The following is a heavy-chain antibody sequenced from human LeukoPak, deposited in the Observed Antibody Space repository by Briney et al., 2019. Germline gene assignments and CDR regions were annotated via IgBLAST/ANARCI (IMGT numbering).Heavy chain of an antibody. CDR2: IYYSGST. J-gene: IGHJ4*02. CDR3: ARHSGRGYSYGFNY. V-gene: IGHV4-39*01. Sequence: SETLSLTCTVSGGSISSYYWGWVRQPPGKGLEWIGSIYYSGSTYYNPSLKSRVTISVDTSKNQFSLKLSSVTAADTAVYYCARHSGRGYSYGFNYWGQGTLVTVSS. D-gene: IGHD5-18*01. CDR1: GGSISSYY.